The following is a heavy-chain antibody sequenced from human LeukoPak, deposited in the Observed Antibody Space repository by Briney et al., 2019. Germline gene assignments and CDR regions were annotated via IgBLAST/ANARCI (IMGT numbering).Heavy chain of an antibody. J-gene: IGHJ5*02. CDR1: GYTFTGYY. CDR3: ARASLGYSSGWLSNWFDP. V-gene: IGHV1-2*02. CDR2: INPNSGGT. D-gene: IGHD6-19*01. Sequence: ASVKVSCKASGYTFTGYYMHWVRQAPGQGLEWMGWINPNSGGTNYAQKFQGRVTMTRDTSISTAYMELSRLRSDDTAVYYCARASLGYSSGWLSNWFDPWGQGTLVTVSS.